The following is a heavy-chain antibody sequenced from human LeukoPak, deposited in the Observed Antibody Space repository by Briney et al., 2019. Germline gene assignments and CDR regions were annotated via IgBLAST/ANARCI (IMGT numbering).Heavy chain of an antibody. CDR3: ARESLLIAAAGHHDAFDI. V-gene: IGHV4-59*01. Sequence: SETLSLTCTVSGGSISSYYWSWIRQPAGKGLEWIGYIYYSGSTNYNPSLKSRVTISVDTSKNQFSLKLSSVTAADTAVYYCARESLLIAAAGHHDAFDIWGQGTMVTVSS. J-gene: IGHJ3*02. D-gene: IGHD6-13*01. CDR2: IYYSGST. CDR1: GGSISSYY.